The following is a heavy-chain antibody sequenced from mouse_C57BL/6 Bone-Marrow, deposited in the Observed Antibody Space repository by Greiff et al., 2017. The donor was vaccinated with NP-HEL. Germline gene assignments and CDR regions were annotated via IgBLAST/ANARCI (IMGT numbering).Heavy chain of an antibody. CDR1: GYTFTDYY. V-gene: IGHV1-26*01. Sequence: EVKLQQSGPELVKPGASVKISCKASGYTFTDYYMNWVKQSHGKSLEWIGDINPNNGGTSYNQKFKGKATLNVDKSSSTAYMELRSLTSEDSAVYYCARLLTWGQGTTLTVSS. CDR3: ARLLT. J-gene: IGHJ2*01. CDR2: INPNNGGT.